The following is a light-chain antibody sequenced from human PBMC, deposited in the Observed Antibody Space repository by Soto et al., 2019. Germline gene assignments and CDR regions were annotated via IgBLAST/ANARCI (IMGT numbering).Light chain of an antibody. CDR1: SSNIGRGYD. CDR2: GDS. Sequence: QSALTQPPSVSGAPGQRVTISCTGSSSNIGRGYDVHWYQQFPGSAPRLLLSGDSNRPSGVPDRFSGSRSGTSASLAITGLQAEDEADYYCQTFVSSLTISWVFGGGTQLTVL. V-gene: IGLV1-40*01. J-gene: IGLJ3*02. CDR3: QTFVSSLTISWV.